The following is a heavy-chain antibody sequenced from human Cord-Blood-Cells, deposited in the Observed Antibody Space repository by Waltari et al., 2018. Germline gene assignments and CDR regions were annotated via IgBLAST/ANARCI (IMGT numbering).Heavy chain of an antibody. CDR1: GGSFSGYY. D-gene: IGHD2-15*01. J-gene: IGHJ6*02. CDR2: IHHSGST. CDR3: ARDRVVVAATRVYYYYYGMDV. V-gene: IGHV4-34*01. Sequence: AGLLKPSETLSLTCAVYGGSFSGYYWSWIRQPPGKGLEWIGEIHHSGSTNYNPSLKSRVTISVDTSKNQFSLKLSSVTAADTAVYYCARDRVVVAATRVYYYYYGMDVWGQGTTVTVSS.